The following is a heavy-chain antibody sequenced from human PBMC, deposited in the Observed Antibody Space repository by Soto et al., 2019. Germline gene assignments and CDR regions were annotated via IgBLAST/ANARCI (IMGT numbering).Heavy chain of an antibody. CDR3: ARLKVGAGRPGDYPNRAF. D-gene: IGHD1-26*01. Sequence: GASVKVSCKASGYTFTSYDINWVRQATGQGLEWMGWMNPNSGNTGYAQKFQGRVTMTRNTSISTAYMELSSLRSEDTAVYYCARLKVGAGRPGDYPNRAFWGKGTTVTVSS. J-gene: IGHJ6*04. CDR1: GYTFTSYD. CDR2: MNPNSGNT. V-gene: IGHV1-8*01.